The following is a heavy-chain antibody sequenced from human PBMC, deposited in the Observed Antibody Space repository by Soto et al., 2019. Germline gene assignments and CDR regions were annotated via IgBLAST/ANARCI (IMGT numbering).Heavy chain of an antibody. CDR2: IIPIFETA. Sequence: TSGSYSWSWIRQAPGKGLEWMGVIIPIFETADYAQKFQGRVSITADKSTSTAYMELGSLTSEDTAVYYCARGGIHFADSSGHAFDSWGQGTLISVTS. J-gene: IGHJ4*02. V-gene: IGHV1-69*06. CDR3: ARGGIHFADSSGHAFDS. CDR1: TSGSYS. D-gene: IGHD3-22*01.